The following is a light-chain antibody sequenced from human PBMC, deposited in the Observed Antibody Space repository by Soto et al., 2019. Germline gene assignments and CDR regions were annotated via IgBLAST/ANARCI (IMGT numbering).Light chain of an antibody. J-gene: IGKJ1*01. CDR2: GAS. CDR1: QSVSSNY. Sequence: EIVLTQSPGTLSLSPGEGATLSCRASQSVSSNYLAWYQQKPGQAPRLLIYGASSRATGIPDRFSGSGSGTDFTLTISRLEPEDFAVYYCQQYGSSPPRTFGQGTKVE. V-gene: IGKV3-20*01. CDR3: QQYGSSPPRT.